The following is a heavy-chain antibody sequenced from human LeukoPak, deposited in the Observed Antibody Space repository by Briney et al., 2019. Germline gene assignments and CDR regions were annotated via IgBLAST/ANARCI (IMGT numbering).Heavy chain of an antibody. J-gene: IGHJ5*02. V-gene: IGHV4-59*01. CDR2: IYYSGST. Sequence: SETPSLTCTVSGGSISSYYWSWIRQPPGKGLEWIGYIYYSGSTNYNPSLKSRVTISVDTSKNQFSLKLSSVTAADTAVYYCARDLRGYWFDPWGQGTLVTVSS. CDR1: GGSISSYY. D-gene: IGHD3-16*01. CDR3: ARDLRGYWFDP.